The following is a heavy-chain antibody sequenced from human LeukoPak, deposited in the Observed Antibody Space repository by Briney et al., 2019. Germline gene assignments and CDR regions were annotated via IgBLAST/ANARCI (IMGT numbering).Heavy chain of an antibody. J-gene: IGHJ5*02. D-gene: IGHD6-13*01. V-gene: IGHV4-61*01. CDR1: GGSVSSGSYY. CDR2: IYYSGST. CDR3: ARGLAAAVRGP. Sequence: PSETLSLTCTVSGGSVSSGSYYWSWIRQPPGKGLEWIGYIYYSGSTNYNPSLKSRVTISVDTSKNQFSLKLSSVTAADTAVYYCARGLAAAVRGPWGQGTLVTVSS.